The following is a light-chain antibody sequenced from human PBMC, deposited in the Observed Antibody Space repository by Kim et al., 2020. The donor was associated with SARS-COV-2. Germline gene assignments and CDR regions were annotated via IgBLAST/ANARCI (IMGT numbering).Light chain of an antibody. Sequence: SYEPTQPPSVSVSPGQTASITCSGDKLGDKYACWYQQKPGQSPVLVIYQDSKRPSGIPERFSGSNSGNTATLTISGTQAMDEADYYCQAWDSSTTYVFGGGTQLTVL. V-gene: IGLV3-1*01. CDR1: KLGDKY. CDR2: QDS. CDR3: QAWDSSTTYV. J-gene: IGLJ2*01.